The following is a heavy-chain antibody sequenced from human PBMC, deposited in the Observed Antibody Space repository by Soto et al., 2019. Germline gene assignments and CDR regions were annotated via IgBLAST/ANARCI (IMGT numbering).Heavy chain of an antibody. CDR2: ISAYNSNT. CDR1: GYTFTSYG. Sequence: ASVKVSCKASGYTFTSYGISWVRQAPGQGLEWMGWISAYNSNTNYAQKLQGRVTMTTDTSTSKAYMELRSLRSDDTAVYYCAREVQVTGTKFFDYWGQGTLVTVSS. V-gene: IGHV1-18*01. J-gene: IGHJ4*02. D-gene: IGHD1-7*01. CDR3: AREVQVTGTKFFDY.